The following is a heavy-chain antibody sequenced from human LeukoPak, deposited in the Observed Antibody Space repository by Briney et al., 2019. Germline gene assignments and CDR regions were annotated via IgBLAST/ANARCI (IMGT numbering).Heavy chain of an antibody. CDR2: ISGSGGST. Sequence: GGSLRLSCAASGFTFSSYAMSWVRQAPGKGLEWVSAISGSGGSTYYAGSVKGRFTTSRDNSKNTLYLQMNSLRAEDTAVYYCAKDWRSGSYLPHNWFDPWGQGTLVTVFS. V-gene: IGHV3-23*01. D-gene: IGHD1-26*01. CDR1: GFTFSSYA. J-gene: IGHJ5*02. CDR3: AKDWRSGSYLPHNWFDP.